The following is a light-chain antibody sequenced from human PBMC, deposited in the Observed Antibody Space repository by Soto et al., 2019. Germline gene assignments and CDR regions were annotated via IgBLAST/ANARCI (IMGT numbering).Light chain of an antibody. CDR1: QSISSW. V-gene: IGKV1-5*03. J-gene: IGKJ5*01. CDR3: QQYNSYLIT. CDR2: KAS. Sequence: DIQMTQSPSTLSASVGDRVTITCXASQSISSWLAWYQQKPGKAPKLLIYKASSLESGVPSRFSGSGSGTEFTLTISSLQPDDFATYYCQQYNSYLITFGQGTRLEIK.